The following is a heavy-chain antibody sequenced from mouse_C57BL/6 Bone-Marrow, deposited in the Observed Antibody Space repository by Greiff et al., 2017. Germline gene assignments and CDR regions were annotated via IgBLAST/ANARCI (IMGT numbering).Heavy chain of an antibody. Sequence: EVKLQESGPELVKPGASVKISCKASGYSFTDYNMNWVKQSNGKSLEWIGVINPNYGTTSYNQKFKGKATLTVDQSSSTAYMQLNTLTSEDSAVYYCVRNYYGRSFDYWGQGTTLTVSS. J-gene: IGHJ2*01. CDR2: INPNYGTT. CDR1: GYSFTDYN. D-gene: IGHD1-1*02. V-gene: IGHV1-39*01. CDR3: VRNYYGRSFDY.